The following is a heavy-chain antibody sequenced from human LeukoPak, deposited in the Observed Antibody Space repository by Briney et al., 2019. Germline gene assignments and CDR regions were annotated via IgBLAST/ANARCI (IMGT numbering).Heavy chain of an antibody. J-gene: IGHJ4*02. CDR2: ISYTGST. CDR1: GGSISSYY. CDR3: ARGRGWLQSTPFDY. V-gene: IGHV4-59*01. Sequence: SGTLSLTCTVSGGSISSYYWSWIRQPPGKGLEWIGYISYTGSTNYNPSLKSRVTISVDTSNNQFSLKLSSVTAADTAVYYCARGRGWLQSTPFDYWGQGTLVTVSS. D-gene: IGHD5-24*01.